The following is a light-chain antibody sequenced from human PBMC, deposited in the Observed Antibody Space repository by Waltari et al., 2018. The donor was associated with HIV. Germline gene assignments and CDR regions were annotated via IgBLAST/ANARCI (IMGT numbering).Light chain of an antibody. V-gene: IGLV1-44*01. Sequence: ASGTPGQRVTISCSGSSSNIGSNTVNWYQQLPGTAPKLLIYSNNQRPSGVPDRFSGSKSGTSASLAISGLQSEDEADYYCAAWDDSPNGVVFGGGTKLTVL. CDR3: AAWDDSPNGVV. CDR1: SSNIGSNT. J-gene: IGLJ2*01. CDR2: SNN.